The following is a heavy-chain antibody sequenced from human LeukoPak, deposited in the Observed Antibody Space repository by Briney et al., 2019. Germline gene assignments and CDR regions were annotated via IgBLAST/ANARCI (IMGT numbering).Heavy chain of an antibody. CDR3: ARDRPSGAVAGHDAFDI. D-gene: IGHD6-19*01. Sequence: PSETLSLTCTVSGGSISSDNYYWGWIRQPPGKGLEWIGSIYYSGSTYAIPSLRSRVTISVDKSKNQFSLKLSSVTAADTAVYYCARDRPSGAVAGHDAFDIWGQGTMVTVSS. V-gene: IGHV4-39*07. J-gene: IGHJ3*02. CDR1: GGSISSDNYY. CDR2: IYYSGST.